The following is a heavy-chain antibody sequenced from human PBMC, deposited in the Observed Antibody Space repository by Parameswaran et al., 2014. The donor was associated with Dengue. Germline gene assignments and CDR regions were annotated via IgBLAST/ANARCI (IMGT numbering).Heavy chain of an antibody. CDR3: ARDRGYSYGYLFVHPLGY. D-gene: IGHD5-18*01. J-gene: IGHJ4*02. V-gene: IGHV3-21*01. CDR2: ISSSSSYI. Sequence: VRQMPGKGLEWVSSISSSSSYIYYADSVKGRFTISRDNAKNSLYLQMNSLRAEDTAVYYCARDRGYSYGYLFVHPLGYWGQGTLVTVSS.